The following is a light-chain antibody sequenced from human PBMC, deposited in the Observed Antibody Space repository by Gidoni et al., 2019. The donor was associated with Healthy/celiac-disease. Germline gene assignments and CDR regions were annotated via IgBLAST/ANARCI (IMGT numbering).Light chain of an antibody. Sequence: DIVMTQSPDSLAVSLGERATINCQSSQSVLYSSNNKNYLASYQQKPGQPPKLLIYWASTRESGVPDRFSGSGSGTDFTLTISSLQAEDVAVYYCQQYYSTPRTFXXXTKVEIK. CDR1: QSVLYSSNNKNY. J-gene: IGKJ1*01. V-gene: IGKV4-1*01. CDR2: WAS. CDR3: QQYYSTPRT.